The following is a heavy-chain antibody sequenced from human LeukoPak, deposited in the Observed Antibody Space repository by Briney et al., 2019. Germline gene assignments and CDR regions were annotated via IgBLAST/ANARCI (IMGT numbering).Heavy chain of an antibody. CDR2: ISAYNGNT. J-gene: IGHJ4*02. Sequence: GASVKVSCKASGYTFTSYGISWVRQAPGQGLEWMGWISAYNGNTNYAQKLQGRVTMTTDTSTSTAYMELRSLRSDVTVVDYCATNMGRPYYYDSSSYLDYWGQGTLVTVSS. D-gene: IGHD3-22*01. V-gene: IGHV1-18*01. CDR1: GYTFTSYG. CDR3: ATNMGRPYYYDSSSYLDY.